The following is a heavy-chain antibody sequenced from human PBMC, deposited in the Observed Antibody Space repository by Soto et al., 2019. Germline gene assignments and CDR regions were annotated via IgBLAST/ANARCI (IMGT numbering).Heavy chain of an antibody. CDR2: IYYSGST. CDR3: ARVRYCSGSSCYPRFDP. V-gene: IGHV4-31*03. CDR1: GGSISSGGYY. D-gene: IGHD2-15*01. Sequence: QVQLQESGPGLVKPSQTLSLTCTVSGGSISSGGYYWSWIRQHPGKGLEWIGYIYYSGSTYYNPSLKSRVTISVDTAKNQFSLKRSSVTAADTAVYYCARVRYCSGSSCYPRFDPWGQGTLVTVSS. J-gene: IGHJ5*02.